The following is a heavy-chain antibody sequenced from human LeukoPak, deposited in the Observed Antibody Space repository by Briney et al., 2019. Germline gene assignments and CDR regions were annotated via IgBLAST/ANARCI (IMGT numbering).Heavy chain of an antibody. CDR3: ARVGYSGYDPYYFDY. V-gene: IGHV4-39*01. CDR2: IYYSGST. CDR1: GGSISSSSYY. Sequence: PSETLSLTCTVSGGSISSSSYYWGWIRQPPGKGLEWIGSIYYSGSTYYNPSLKSRVTISVDTSKSQFSLKLSSVTAADTAVYYCARVGYSGYDPYYFDYWGQGTLVTVSS. D-gene: IGHD5-12*01. J-gene: IGHJ4*02.